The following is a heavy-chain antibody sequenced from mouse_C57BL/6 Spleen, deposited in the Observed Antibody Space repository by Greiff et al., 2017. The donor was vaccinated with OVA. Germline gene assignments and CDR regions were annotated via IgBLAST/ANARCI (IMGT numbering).Heavy chain of an antibody. CDR1: GFTFSDYY. CDR2: INYDGSST. Sequence: EVMLVESEGGLVQPGSSMKLSCTASGFTFSDYYMAWVRQVPEKGLEWVANINYDGSSTYYLDSLKSRFIISRDNAKNILYLQMSSLKSEDTATYYCARDRGSLWYFDVWGTGTTVTVSS. J-gene: IGHJ1*03. V-gene: IGHV5-16*01. D-gene: IGHD1-1*01. CDR3: ARDRGSLWYFDV.